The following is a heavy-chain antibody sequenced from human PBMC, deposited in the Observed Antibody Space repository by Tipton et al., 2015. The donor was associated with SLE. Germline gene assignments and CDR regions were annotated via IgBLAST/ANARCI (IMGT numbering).Heavy chain of an antibody. CDR3: ARDFTGPKDY. CDR1: GFTFSSYA. D-gene: IGHD1-7*01. J-gene: IGHJ4*02. CDR2: ISGSGGRT. Sequence: GSLRLSCAASGFTFSSYAMSWVRQAPGKGLEWVSTISGSGGRTYYADSAKGRFTISRDNSKNTLSLQMNSLRAEDTAVYYCARDFTGPKDYWGQGTLVTVSS. V-gene: IGHV3-23*01.